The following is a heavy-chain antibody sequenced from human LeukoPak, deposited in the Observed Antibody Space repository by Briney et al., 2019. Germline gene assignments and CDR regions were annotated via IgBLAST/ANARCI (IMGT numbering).Heavy chain of an antibody. V-gene: IGHV3-48*04. J-gene: IGHJ3*02. CDR1: GFTFSSYS. D-gene: IGHD4-11*01. CDR2: ISSGSGTI. CDR3: ARAQKYSYDAFDI. Sequence: PGGSPRLSCAASGFTFSSYSMNWVRQAPGKGLEYVPYISSGSGTIYYADSVKGRFTISRDNAKNSLYLQMNSLSAEDTAVYYCARAQKYSYDAFDIWGQGTMVTVSS.